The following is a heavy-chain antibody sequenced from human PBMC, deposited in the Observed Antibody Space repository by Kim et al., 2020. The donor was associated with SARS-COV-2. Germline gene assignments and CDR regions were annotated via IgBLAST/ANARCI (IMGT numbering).Heavy chain of an antibody. Sequence: SETLSLTCTVSGGSISSYYWSWIRQPPGKGLEWIGYIYYSGSTNYNPSLKSRVTISVDTSKNQFSLKLSSVTAADTAVYYCAGVGENYYDSSGYYYHLVPYYYYGMGVWGQGTTVTVSS. J-gene: IGHJ6*02. D-gene: IGHD3-22*01. CDR2: IYYSGST. V-gene: IGHV4-59*01. CDR3: AGVGENYYDSSGYYYHLVPYYYYGMGV. CDR1: GGSISSYY.